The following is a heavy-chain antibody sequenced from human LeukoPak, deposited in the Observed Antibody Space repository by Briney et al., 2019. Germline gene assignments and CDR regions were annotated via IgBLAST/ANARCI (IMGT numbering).Heavy chain of an antibody. CDR1: GFTFSDYY. CDR3: ARDKSQYYDILTGYPTHNWFDP. CDR2: ISSSGSTI. D-gene: IGHD3-9*01. Sequence: PGGSLRLSCAASGFTFSDYYMSWIRQAPGKGLEWVSYISSSGSTIYYADSVKGRFTISRDNAKNSLYLQMNSLRAEDTAVYHCARDKSQYYDILTGYPTHNWFDPWGQGTLVTVSS. J-gene: IGHJ5*02. V-gene: IGHV3-11*04.